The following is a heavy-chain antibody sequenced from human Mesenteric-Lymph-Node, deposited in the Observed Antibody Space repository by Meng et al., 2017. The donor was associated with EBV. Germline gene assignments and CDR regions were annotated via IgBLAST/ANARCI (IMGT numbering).Heavy chain of an antibody. J-gene: IGHJ4*02. V-gene: IGHV3-73*02. CDR3: SIMATTPDY. CDR1: GFNFSYPT. CDR2: IRSRSSNYAT. D-gene: IGHD1-1*01. Sequence: RLGDSGACLIQPGWFLKLAFAGSGFNFSYPTIPWVRQASGKGLEWVARIRSRSSNYATAYGASVEGRFIISRDDSRNTAYLEMNNLKTEDTAVYYCSIMATTPDYWGQGTLVTVSS.